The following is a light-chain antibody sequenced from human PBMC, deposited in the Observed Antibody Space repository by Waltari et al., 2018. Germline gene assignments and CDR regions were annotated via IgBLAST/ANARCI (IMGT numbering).Light chain of an antibody. CDR3: QSYDTSLSVV. Sequence: QSVLTQPPSVSGPPGQRVTISRTRSGSNLWAGYDVHRYQHLPGKAPKLLSYGTSTRPLGVPDRYFGSQSGTSASLAITGLQAEDEADYYCQSYDTSLSVVFGGGTKLTVL. V-gene: IGLV1-40*01. CDR2: GTS. J-gene: IGLJ2*01. CDR1: GSNLWAGYD.